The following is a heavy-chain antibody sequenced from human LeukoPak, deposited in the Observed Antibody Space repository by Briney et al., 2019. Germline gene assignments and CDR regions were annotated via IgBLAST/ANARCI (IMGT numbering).Heavy chain of an antibody. V-gene: IGHV3-21*01. CDR3: ARGGFEKQWLPPHY. D-gene: IGHD6-19*01. J-gene: IGHJ4*02. CDR2: ISSSSSYI. Sequence: GGSLRPSCAASGFTFSSYSMNWVRQAPGKGLEWVSSISSSSSYIYYADSVKGRFTISRDNAKNSLYLQMSSLRAEDTAVYYCARGGFEKQWLPPHYWGRGTLVTVSS. CDR1: GFTFSSYS.